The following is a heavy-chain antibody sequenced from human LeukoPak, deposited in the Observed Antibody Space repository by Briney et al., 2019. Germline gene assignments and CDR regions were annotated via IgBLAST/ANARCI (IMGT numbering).Heavy chain of an antibody. CDR1: GFTFSDYY. Sequence: SGGSLRLSCAASGFTFSDYYMSWIRQAPGKGLEWVSSISTGSTYIHYADSVKGRLTISRDNSKNTLYLQVNSLRAEDTAVYYCAKSRDSGYVHSAGFDYWGQGTLVTVSS. D-gene: IGHD5-12*01. CDR3: AKSRDSGYVHSAGFDY. J-gene: IGHJ4*02. CDR2: ISTGSTYI. V-gene: IGHV3-11*03.